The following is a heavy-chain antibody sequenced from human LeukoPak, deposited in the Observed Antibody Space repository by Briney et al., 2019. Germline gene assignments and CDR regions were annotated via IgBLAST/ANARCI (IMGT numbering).Heavy chain of an antibody. V-gene: IGHV4-39*01. J-gene: IGHJ6*02. D-gene: IGHD3-10*01. CDR3: ARGFSPMVRGAVDV. Sequence: SETLSLTCTVSGGSISSSSYYWGWIRQPPGKGLEWIGSIYYSGSTYYNPSLKSRVTISVDTSKNQFSLKLSSVTAADTAVYYCARGFSPMVRGAVDVWGQGTTVTVSS. CDR2: IYYSGST. CDR1: GGSISSSSYY.